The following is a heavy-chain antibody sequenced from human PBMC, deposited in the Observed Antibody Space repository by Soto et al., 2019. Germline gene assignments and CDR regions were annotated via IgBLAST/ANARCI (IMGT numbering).Heavy chain of an antibody. V-gene: IGHV4-59*12. Sequence: SETLSLTCSVSGGSMSEYFWSWIRQSPGKGLEWIGYIYYSGSTYYNPSLKSRVTISVDTSKNQFSLKLSSVTAADTAVYYCARAATPGRSDYWGQGTLVTVSS. CDR3: ARAATPGRSDY. D-gene: IGHD2-15*01. CDR2: IYYSGST. J-gene: IGHJ4*02. CDR1: GGSMSEYF.